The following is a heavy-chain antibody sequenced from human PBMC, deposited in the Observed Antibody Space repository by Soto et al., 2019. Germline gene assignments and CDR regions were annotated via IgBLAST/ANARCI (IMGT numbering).Heavy chain of an antibody. V-gene: IGHV4-4*07. CDR2: IYATGDT. CDR1: GASLSRYY. J-gene: IGHJ5*02. D-gene: IGHD1-26*01. Sequence: PSETLSLTCNVSGASLSRYYWSWIRQPPGKGLEWIGRIYATGDTDYNPSLKSRISMSVDMSKKQFSLTLRSVTAADTAIYYCVGDGTKNLRDRFEPWGRGVLVTVCS. CDR3: VGDGTKNLRDRFEP.